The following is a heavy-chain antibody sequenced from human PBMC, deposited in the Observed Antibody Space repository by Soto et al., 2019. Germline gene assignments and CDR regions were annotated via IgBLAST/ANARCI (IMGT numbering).Heavy chain of an antibody. V-gene: IGHV3-30*18. D-gene: IGHD3-3*01. CDR3: ANAHDFWSGPFDY. J-gene: IGHJ4*01. Sequence: PGGSLTLSCAASGFTFGTYGMHWVRQAPGKGLEWVALISYDGSNKYYADSVKGRFTISRDNSKNTLYLQMNSLRGEDTAVYYWANAHDFWSGPFDYWGNGTLVTVSS. CDR2: ISYDGSNK. CDR1: GFTFGTYG.